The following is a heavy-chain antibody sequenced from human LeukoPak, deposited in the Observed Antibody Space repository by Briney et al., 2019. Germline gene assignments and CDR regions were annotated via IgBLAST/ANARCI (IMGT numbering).Heavy chain of an antibody. J-gene: IGHJ4*02. V-gene: IGHV3-30*02. Sequence: GGSLRLSCAASGFTFSSYGMHWVRQAPGKGLEWVAFIRYDGSNKYYADSVKGRFTISRDNSKNTLYLQMNSLRAEDTAVYYCAKDSSPVVVAATPGYWGQGTLATVSS. CDR3: AKDSSPVVVAATPGY. CDR1: GFTFSSYG. CDR2: IRYDGSNK. D-gene: IGHD2-15*01.